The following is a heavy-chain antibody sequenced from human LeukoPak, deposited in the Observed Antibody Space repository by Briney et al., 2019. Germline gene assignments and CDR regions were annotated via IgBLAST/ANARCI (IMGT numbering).Heavy chain of an antibody. CDR2: ISYDGRNE. Sequence: PGGSLRLSCAASGFTFNNYAMHWVRQAPGKGLEWVAVISYDGRNEYYADSVKGRFTISRDNSKNMLYLQMHSLRAEDTAVYYCARDRSSYEYYFDSWGQGTLVTVSS. J-gene: IGHJ4*02. CDR3: ARDRSSYEYYFDS. D-gene: IGHD5-12*01. V-gene: IGHV3-30*04. CDR1: GFTFNNYA.